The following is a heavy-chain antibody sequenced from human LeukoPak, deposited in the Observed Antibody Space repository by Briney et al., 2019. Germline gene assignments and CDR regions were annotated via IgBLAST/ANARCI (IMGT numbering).Heavy chain of an antibody. CDR1: GFTFSSYG. D-gene: IGHD3-22*01. V-gene: IGHV3-30*18. J-gene: IGHJ4*02. Sequence: GGSLRLSCAASGFTFSSYGMHWVRQAPGKGLEWVAVISYDGSNKYYADSVKGRLTISRDNSKNTLYLQMNSLRAEDTAVYYCAKGFYDSSGYPLGGFDYWGQGTLVTVSS. CDR2: ISYDGSNK. CDR3: AKGFYDSSGYPLGGFDY.